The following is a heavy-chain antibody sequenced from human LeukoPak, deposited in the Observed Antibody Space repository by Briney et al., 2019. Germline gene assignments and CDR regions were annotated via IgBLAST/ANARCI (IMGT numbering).Heavy chain of an antibody. CDR1: GFTFSSYW. D-gene: IGHD3-22*01. CDR3: ARGHYLDSRVFDY. Sequence: GGSLRLSCAGSGFTFSSYWMHWVRQAPGKGLVWVSRMNSDGSSTSYADSVKGRFTISRDIAKNTLYLQMNSLRVEDTAVYYCARGHYLDSRVFDYRGQGTLVTVSS. V-gene: IGHV3-74*01. J-gene: IGHJ4*02. CDR2: MNSDGSST.